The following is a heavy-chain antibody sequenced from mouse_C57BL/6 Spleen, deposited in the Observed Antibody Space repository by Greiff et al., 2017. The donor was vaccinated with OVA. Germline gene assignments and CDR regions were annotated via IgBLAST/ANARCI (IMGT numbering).Heavy chain of an antibody. Sequence: VKLMESGAELARPGASVKLSCKASGYTFTSYGISWVKQRTGQGLEWIGEIYPRSGNTYYNEKFKGKATLTADKSSSTAYMELRSLTSEDSAVYFCAREAIYDGYPHWYFDVWGTGTTVTVSS. D-gene: IGHD2-3*01. J-gene: IGHJ1*03. CDR1: GYTFTSYG. CDR2: IYPRSGNT. V-gene: IGHV1-81*01. CDR3: AREAIYDGYPHWYFDV.